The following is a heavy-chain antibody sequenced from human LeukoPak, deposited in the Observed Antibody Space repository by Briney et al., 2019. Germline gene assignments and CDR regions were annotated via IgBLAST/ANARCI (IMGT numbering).Heavy chain of an antibody. Sequence: SVKVSCTASGGAFNTFALNWVRQAPGQGLEWMGGIIPIFHKTDYSQKFQGRVTITADESTTTVYMELSSVTSEDTAIYYCAIPKRGYSHGHFDFWGQGTLVTVSS. CDR1: GGAFNTFA. D-gene: IGHD5-12*01. J-gene: IGHJ4*02. V-gene: IGHV1-69*13. CDR2: IIPIFHKT. CDR3: AIPKRGYSHGHFDF.